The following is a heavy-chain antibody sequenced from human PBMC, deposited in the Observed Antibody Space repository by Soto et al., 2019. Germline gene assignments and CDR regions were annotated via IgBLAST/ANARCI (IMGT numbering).Heavy chain of an antibody. D-gene: IGHD1-1*01. J-gene: IGHJ4*02. Sequence: ASVKLSCKAFGYTFSNTGFSWVRQAHGQGLEWMGWIYIDNTKYAQKFQGRVTMTTDTSTSTVYMELRSLRSDDTAVYYCARDRVWNLDYWGPG. CDR3: ARDRVWNLDY. V-gene: IGHV1-18*01. CDR1: GYTFSNTG. CDR2: IYIDNT.